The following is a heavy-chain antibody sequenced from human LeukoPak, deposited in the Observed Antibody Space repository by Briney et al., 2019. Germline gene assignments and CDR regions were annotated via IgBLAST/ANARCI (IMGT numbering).Heavy chain of an antibody. CDR2: ISSSGSTI. CDR3: ARGGYILTTNWFDP. V-gene: IGHV3-11*01. J-gene: IGHJ5*02. CDR1: GFTFSNYY. D-gene: IGHD3-9*01. Sequence: GGSLRLSCAASGFTFSNYYMSWIRQAPGKGLEWVSYISSSGSTIYYADSVKGRFTISRDNAKNSLYLQMNSLGAEDTAMYYCARGGYILTTNWFDPWGQGTLVTVSS.